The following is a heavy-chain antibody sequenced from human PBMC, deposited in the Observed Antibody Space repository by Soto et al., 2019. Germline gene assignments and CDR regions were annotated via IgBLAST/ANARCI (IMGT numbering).Heavy chain of an antibody. J-gene: IGHJ4*02. CDR3: ARDQYDFWSGPRILDY. CDR2: IYYSGST. D-gene: IGHD3-3*01. Sequence: PSETLSLTCTVSGGSVSSGSYYWSWIRQPPGKGLEWIGYIYYSGSTNYNPSLKSRVTISVDTSKNQFSLKLSSVTAADTAVYYCARDQYDFWSGPRILDYSGQGPLVTVSS. V-gene: IGHV4-61*01. CDR1: GGSVSSGSYY.